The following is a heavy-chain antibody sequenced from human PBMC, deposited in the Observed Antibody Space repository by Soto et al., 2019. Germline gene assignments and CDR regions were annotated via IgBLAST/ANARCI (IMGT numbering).Heavy chain of an antibody. Sequence: QVQLVQSGAEVKKPGASVKVSCKASGYTFTNYDINWVRQATGQGLEWMGWMNPDSGDTRYAQEFQGRVTMTRDTSISTAYMELSSLRSEDTAVYYCARGRRDYYDTGDWVPLAYWGQATLVIVSS. CDR3: ARGRRDYYDTGDWVPLAY. J-gene: IGHJ4*02. D-gene: IGHD3-22*01. V-gene: IGHV1-8*01. CDR1: GYTFTNYD. CDR2: MNPDSGDT.